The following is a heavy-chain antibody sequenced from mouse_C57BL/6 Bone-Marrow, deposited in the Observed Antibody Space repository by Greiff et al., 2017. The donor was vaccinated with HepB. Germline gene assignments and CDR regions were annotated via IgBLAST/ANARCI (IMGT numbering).Heavy chain of an antibody. CDR3: SRNTYGYAWFAY. J-gene: IGHJ3*01. CDR1: GYTFTTYP. Sequence: VQLQQSGAELVKPGASVKMSCKASGYTFTTYPIEWMKQNHGKSLEWIGNFHPYNDDTKYNEKFKGKATLTVEKSSSSVYLELSRLTYEDSAVYYCSRNTYGYAWFAYWGQGTLVTVSA. CDR2: FHPYNDDT. V-gene: IGHV1-47*01. D-gene: IGHD2-2*01.